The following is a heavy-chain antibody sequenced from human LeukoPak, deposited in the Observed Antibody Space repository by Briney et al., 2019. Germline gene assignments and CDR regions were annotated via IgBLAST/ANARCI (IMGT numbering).Heavy chain of an antibody. CDR1: GYSFTAYW. CDR3: ARESSTLDFDY. CDR2: IYPGDSDT. V-gene: IGHV5-51*01. J-gene: IGHJ4*02. D-gene: IGHD4-11*01. Sequence: ESLKISCKGSGYSFTAYWIGWVRQMPGKGLEWMGIIYPGDSDTRYSPSFRGQVTISADKSISTAYLQWSSLKASDTAMYYCARESSTLDFDYWGQGTLVTVSS.